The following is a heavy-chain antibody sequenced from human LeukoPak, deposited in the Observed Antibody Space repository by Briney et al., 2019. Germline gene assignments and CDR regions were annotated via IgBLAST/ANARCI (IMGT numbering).Heavy chain of an antibody. J-gene: IGHJ5*02. CDR2: IHYSGST. D-gene: IGHD1-1*01. CDR1: GGSISNYY. V-gene: IGHV4-59*08. Sequence: SETLSLTCTVSGGSISNYYWHWIRQPPGKGLEWIGYIHYSGSTDYNPSLKSRVTISIDTSKNQFSLKQSSVIAADTAVYYCARPARPTDNWFDPWGQGTLVTVSS. CDR3: ARPARPTDNWFDP.